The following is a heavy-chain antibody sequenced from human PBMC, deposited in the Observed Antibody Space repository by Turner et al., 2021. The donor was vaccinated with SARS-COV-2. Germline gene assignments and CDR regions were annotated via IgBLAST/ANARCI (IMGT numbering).Heavy chain of an antibody. J-gene: IGHJ6*02. D-gene: IGHD3-10*01. CDR3: AKDMVRGLIYSYYGMGV. CDR2: ISWSSANI. V-gene: IGHV3-9*01. Sequence: EVQLVESGGGLVQPGRSLRLSCAASGFTFDDYAMHWVRQAGGKGLEWVSGISWSSANIGYANSVKGRFTISRDNAKNSLYLQMNSLRAEDTALYYCAKDMVRGLIYSYYGMGVWGQGTTVTVSS. CDR1: GFTFDDYA.